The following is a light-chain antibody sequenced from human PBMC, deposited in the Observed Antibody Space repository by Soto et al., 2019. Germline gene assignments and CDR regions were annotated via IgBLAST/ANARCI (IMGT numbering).Light chain of an antibody. J-gene: IGLJ1*01. CDR3: YSCSRSSGTRYV. V-gene: IGLV2-14*03. CDR2: DVS. Sequence: QSALTQPASVSGSPGQSITISCTGTSSDVGAYNYVSWYQQHPGQAPKLMIYDVSNRPSGVSDRFSGSKSGNTASLTISGLQAEDEADYYCYSCSRSSGTRYVFETGTKVTVL. CDR1: SSDVGAYNY.